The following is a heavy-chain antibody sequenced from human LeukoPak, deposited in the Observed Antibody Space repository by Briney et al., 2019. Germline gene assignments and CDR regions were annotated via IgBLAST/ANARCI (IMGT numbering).Heavy chain of an antibody. V-gene: IGHV3-53*01. Sequence: GGSLRLSCAASGFTVSSNYMGWVRQAPGKGLQWVSAIFTCGSTYYADSVKGRFTISRDNSKNTLYLQMNSLRAEDTAVYYCARPRLGELSPLDYWGQGTLVTVSS. CDR3: ARPRLGELSPLDY. CDR1: GFTVSSNY. D-gene: IGHD3-16*02. CDR2: IFTCGST. J-gene: IGHJ4*02.